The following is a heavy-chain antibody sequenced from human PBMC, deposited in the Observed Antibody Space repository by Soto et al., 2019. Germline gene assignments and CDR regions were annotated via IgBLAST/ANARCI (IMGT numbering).Heavy chain of an antibody. Sequence: GGSLRLSCAASGFTFKNSAMSWVRQAPGKGLEWVSSISGSGVNTHYEDSVKGRFTISRDNSNNTLYLQMNSLRAEDTAVYYCAKVLQFSLMRSYSYAFGVWGLGTMVTVS. V-gene: IGHV3-23*01. CDR1: GFTFKNSA. D-gene: IGHD5-18*01. J-gene: IGHJ3*01. CDR3: AKVLQFSLMRSYSYAFGV. CDR2: ISGSGVNT.